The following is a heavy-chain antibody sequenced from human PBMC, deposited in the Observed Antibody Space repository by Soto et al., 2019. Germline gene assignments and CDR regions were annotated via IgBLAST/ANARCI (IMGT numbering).Heavy chain of an antibody. J-gene: IGHJ4*02. CDR1: GGSFSSYA. V-gene: IGHV1-69*01. CDR2: IIPIFGTA. CDR3: ARVAGQVLRYFDWLSTHFDY. Sequence: VKVSCQASGGSFSSYAISWVRQAPGQGLEWMGGIIPIFGTANYAQKFQGRVTITADESTSTAYMELSSLRSEDTAVYYCARVAGQVLRYFDWLSTHFDYWGQGTLVTVSS. D-gene: IGHD3-9*01.